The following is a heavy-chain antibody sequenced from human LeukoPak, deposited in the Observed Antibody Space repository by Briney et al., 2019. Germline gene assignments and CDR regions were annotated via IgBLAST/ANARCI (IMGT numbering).Heavy chain of an antibody. Sequence: PSETLSLTCTVSGGSISSYYWSWIRQPPGKGLEWIGYIYYSGSTNYNPSLKSRVTISVDTSKNQFSLKLSSVTAADTAVYYCASSMVRGVPHYWGQGTLVTVSS. CDR1: GGSISSYY. V-gene: IGHV4-59*12. CDR3: ASSMVRGVPHY. CDR2: IYYSGST. D-gene: IGHD3-10*01. J-gene: IGHJ4*02.